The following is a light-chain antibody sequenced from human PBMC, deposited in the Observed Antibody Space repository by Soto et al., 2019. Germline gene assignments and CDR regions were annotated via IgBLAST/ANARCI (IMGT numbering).Light chain of an antibody. CDR3: QQRSNWPLT. Sequence: EIVVTQSPATLSLSPGERATLSCRPSQSVSSYLAWYQQKPGQAPRLLIYDASNRATGIPARFSGSESGTDFTLTISSLEPEDFAVYYCQQRSNWPLTFGGGTKVEIK. J-gene: IGKJ4*01. CDR1: QSVSSY. V-gene: IGKV3-11*01. CDR2: DAS.